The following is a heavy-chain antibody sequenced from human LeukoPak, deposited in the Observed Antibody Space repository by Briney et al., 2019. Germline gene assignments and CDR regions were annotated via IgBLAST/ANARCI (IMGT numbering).Heavy chain of an antibody. CDR1: GFAFRSYN. Sequence: KPGGSLRLSCVASGFAFRSYNMNWVRQAPGKGLEWVSSISSSATHIYYADSVKGRFTIARDNAKSSLSLEMNSLRDEDTALYCCARDSFIDYDDSMEAFDLWGQGTLVTVSS. D-gene: IGHD4-17*01. V-gene: IGHV3-21*01. J-gene: IGHJ3*01. CDR2: ISSSATHI. CDR3: ARDSFIDYDDSMEAFDL.